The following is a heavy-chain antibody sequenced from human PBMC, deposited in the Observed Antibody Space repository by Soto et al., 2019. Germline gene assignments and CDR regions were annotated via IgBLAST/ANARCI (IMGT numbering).Heavy chain of an antibody. CDR3: ARVEYYDSSGYYE. V-gene: IGHV1-69*02. CDR2: IIPILGIA. CDR1: GGTFSSYT. J-gene: IGHJ4*02. D-gene: IGHD3-22*01. Sequence: SVKVSCKASGGTFSSYTISWVRQAPGQGLEWMGRIIPILGIANYAQKFQGRVTITADKSTSTAYMELSSLRSEDTAVYYCARVEYYDSSGYYEWGQGTLVTVSS.